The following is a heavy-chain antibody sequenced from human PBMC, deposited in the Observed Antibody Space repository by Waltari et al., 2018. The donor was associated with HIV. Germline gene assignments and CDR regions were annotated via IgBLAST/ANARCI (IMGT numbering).Heavy chain of an antibody. CDR2: IYSGGST. CDR1: GFTVNNNY. D-gene: IGHD4-17*01. CDR3: ARERRHQSTGTTLYYYYYMDV. Sequence: EVQLLETGGGLIQPGGSLRLSCAASGFTVNNNYMSWVRQAPGKGLEWVSVIYSGGSTFYADSVKGRFTISRDNSKNTLYLQMNGLRVEDTAVYYCARERRHQSTGTTLYYYYYMDVWGKGTTVTVSS. V-gene: IGHV3-53*02. J-gene: IGHJ6*03.